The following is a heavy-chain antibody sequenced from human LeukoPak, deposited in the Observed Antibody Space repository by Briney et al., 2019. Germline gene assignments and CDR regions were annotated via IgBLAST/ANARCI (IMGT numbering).Heavy chain of an antibody. D-gene: IGHD3-10*01. V-gene: IGHV3-48*02. CDR3: ARDLYGSGSYDTYYFDY. CDR1: GFTFGSYT. CDR2: ISRSGSTI. Sequence: GGSLRLSCAASGFTFGSYTMNWVRQAPGKGLEWVSYISRSGSTIYYADSVKGRFTISRDSARKSLYLQMNSLRDEDTAVYYCARDLYGSGSYDTYYFDYWGQGTLVTVSS. J-gene: IGHJ4*02.